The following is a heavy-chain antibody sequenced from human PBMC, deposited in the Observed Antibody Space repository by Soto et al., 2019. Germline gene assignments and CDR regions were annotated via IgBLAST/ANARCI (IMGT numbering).Heavy chain of an antibody. J-gene: IGHJ4*02. CDR3: ARGQGNSGYDPLDF. Sequence: ASVKVSCKASGYTFTSYTMHWVRQAPGQRLEWMGWINAGNGNTKYSQKLQGRVTITRDTSASTVFIELSSLTSEDTALYYCARGQGNSGYDPLDFWGLGTLVTVS. D-gene: IGHD5-12*01. CDR1: GYTFTSYT. CDR2: INAGNGNT. V-gene: IGHV1-3*01.